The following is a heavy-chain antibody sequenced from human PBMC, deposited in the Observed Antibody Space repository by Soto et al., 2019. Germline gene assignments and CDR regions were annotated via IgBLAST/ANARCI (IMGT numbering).Heavy chain of an antibody. CDR3: AKDPGPYNNSPDAFDM. CDR1: GFTFSSYA. D-gene: IGHD1-1*01. Sequence: GGSLRLSCAASGFTFSSYAMSWVRQAPGKGLEWVSAISGSGGSTYNADSVKGRFTISRDNSKNTLYLQMNSLRAEDTAVYYCAKDPGPYNNSPDAFDMWGKGTMVTVSS. J-gene: IGHJ3*02. V-gene: IGHV3-23*01. CDR2: ISGSGGST.